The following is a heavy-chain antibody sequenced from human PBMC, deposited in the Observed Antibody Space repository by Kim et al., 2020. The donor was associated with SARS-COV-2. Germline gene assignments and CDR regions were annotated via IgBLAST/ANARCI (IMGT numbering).Heavy chain of an antibody. J-gene: IGHJ6*02. CDR2: IYHSGST. D-gene: IGHD3-10*01. V-gene: IGHV4-38-2*02. CDR1: GYSISSGYY. CDR3: ARDGGMWFGERKHAPNYYYYGMDV. Sequence: SETLSLTCTVSGYSISSGYYWGWIRQPPGKGLEWIGSIYHSGSTYYNPSIKSRVTISVDTSKNQFSLKLSSVTAADTAVYYCARDGGMWFGERKHAPNYYYYGMDVWGQGTTVTVSS.